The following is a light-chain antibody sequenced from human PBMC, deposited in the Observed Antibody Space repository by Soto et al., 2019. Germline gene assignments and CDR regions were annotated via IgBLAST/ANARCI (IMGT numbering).Light chain of an antibody. J-gene: IGKJ2*01. CDR1: QSVSSK. CDR3: QQYNNWPHT. Sequence: EIVTTQSPATLSVSPGERATLSCRASQSVSSKLAWFQQKPGQAPSLLIYGVSTRAIGVPVRFSGSGSGTEFTLTINSLQSEDFAVYYCQQYNNWPHTFGQGTKVDSK. CDR2: GVS. V-gene: IGKV3-15*01.